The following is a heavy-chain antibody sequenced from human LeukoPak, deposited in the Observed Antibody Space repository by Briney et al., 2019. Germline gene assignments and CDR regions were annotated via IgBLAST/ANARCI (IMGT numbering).Heavy chain of an antibody. D-gene: IGHD3-10*01. CDR3: ATPMVRGGGRVGVENDY. V-gene: IGHV3-30-3*01. J-gene: IGHJ4*02. Sequence: GRSLRLSCAAPGFIFSNYAIHWVRQAPGKGLEWVAVIAHDGSNKYYADSVKGRFTISRDNSTKTLYMQMNTLRAENTAVCYCATPMVRGGGRVGVENDYWGQGTLVSVSS. CDR1: GFIFSNYA. CDR2: IAHDGSNK.